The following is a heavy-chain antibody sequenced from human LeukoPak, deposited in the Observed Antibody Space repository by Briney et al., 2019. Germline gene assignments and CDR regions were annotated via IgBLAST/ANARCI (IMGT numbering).Heavy chain of an antibody. CDR2: INSDGSTT. V-gene: IGHV3-74*01. Sequence: GGSLRLSCAASGFTFSNYRMHWVRQAPGKGLVWVSRINSDGSTTTYADSVKGRFTISRDNAKKTLYLQMNSLRAEDTAVYHCSREGYTNDALDYWGQGTLVTVSS. CDR1: GFTFSNYR. J-gene: IGHJ4*02. CDR3: SREGYTNDALDY. D-gene: IGHD1-1*01.